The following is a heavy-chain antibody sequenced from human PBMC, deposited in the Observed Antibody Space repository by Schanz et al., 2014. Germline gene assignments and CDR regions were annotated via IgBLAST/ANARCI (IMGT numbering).Heavy chain of an antibody. V-gene: IGHV1-2*04. J-gene: IGHJ2*01. D-gene: IGHD6-19*01. Sequence: QVQLVQSGAEVKKPGASVKVSCKASGYTTFTDYYIHWVRQAPGQGLEWMGWINPNSGDTNYAQKFQGWVTMTRDTSISTAYMEVSRLKSDDTAVYYCARLSVAGRPHVNYWYFALWGRGTLVTVSS. CDR2: INPNSGDT. CDR1: GYTTFTDYY. CDR3: ARLSVAGRPHVNYWYFAL.